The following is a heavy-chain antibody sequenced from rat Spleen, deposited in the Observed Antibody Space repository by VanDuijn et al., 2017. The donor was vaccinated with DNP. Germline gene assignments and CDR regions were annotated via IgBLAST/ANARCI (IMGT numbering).Heavy chain of an antibody. CDR1: GYTFTTFY. J-gene: IGHJ1*01. CDR3: ARRRLPYWYFDF. V-gene: IGHV1-43*01. Sequence: QVQLQQSGAELAKPGSSVKISCKASGYTFTTFYISWIKQTTGQGLEYLGYINPGRGGTNYNGKFKDKATLTVDTSSSTAFMQLSSLTPDDSAVYYCARRRLPYWYFDFWGPGTIVTVSS. CDR2: INPGRGGT. D-gene: IGHD1-4*01.